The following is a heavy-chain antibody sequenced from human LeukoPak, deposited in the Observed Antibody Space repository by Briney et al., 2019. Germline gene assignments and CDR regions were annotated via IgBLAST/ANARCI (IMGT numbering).Heavy chain of an antibody. D-gene: IGHD4-17*01. J-gene: IGHJ3*02. V-gene: IGHV4-59*01. CDR2: IYYSGST. Sequence: SETLSLTCTVSGGSISCYYWSWIRQPPGKGLEWIGYIYYSGSTNYNPSLKSRVTISVDTSKNQFSLKLSSVTAADTAVYYCARDSGYGDYVDAFDIWGQGTMVTVSS. CDR1: GGSISCYY. CDR3: ARDSGYGDYVDAFDI.